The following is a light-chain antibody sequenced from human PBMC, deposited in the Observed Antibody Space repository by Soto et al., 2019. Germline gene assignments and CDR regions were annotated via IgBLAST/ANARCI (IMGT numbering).Light chain of an antibody. V-gene: IGKV1-39*01. Sequence: DIQMTQSPSSLSASVGDRVTITCRASQSISSYLNWYQQKPGKAPKLLIYAASSLQSGVPSRFSGGGSGTDFTLTISSLQPEDFAIYYCQQSYSTPVYTFGQGTKLEIK. CDR3: QQSYSTPVYT. CDR1: QSISSY. J-gene: IGKJ2*01. CDR2: AAS.